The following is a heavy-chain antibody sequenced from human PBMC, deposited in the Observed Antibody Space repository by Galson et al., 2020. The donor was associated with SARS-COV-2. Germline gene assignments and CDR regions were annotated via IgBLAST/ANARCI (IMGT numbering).Heavy chain of an antibody. CDR3: ASSIAVAGDDY. V-gene: IGHV3-53*01. CDR2: IYSGGST. Sequence: GGSLRLSCAASGFTVSSNYMSWVRQAPGKGLEWVSVIYSGGSTYYADSVKGRFTISRDNSKNTLYLQMNSLRAEDTAVYYCASSIAVAGDDYWGQGTLVTVSS. J-gene: IGHJ4*02. CDR1: GFTVSSNY. D-gene: IGHD6-19*01.